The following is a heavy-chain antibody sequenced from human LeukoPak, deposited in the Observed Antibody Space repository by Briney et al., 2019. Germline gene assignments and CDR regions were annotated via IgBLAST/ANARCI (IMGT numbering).Heavy chain of an antibody. V-gene: IGHV1-69*05. CDR1: GGTFSSYT. D-gene: IGHD6-13*01. Sequence: SVKVSCKSSGGTFSSYTITWVRQAPGQGPECMGRIIPIFGTANYAQKFQGRVTITTDESTSTAYMELSSLRSEDTAVYYCARSLCLGNSSRCPSDYWGQGTLVTVSS. CDR2: IIPIFGTA. J-gene: IGHJ4*02. CDR3: ARSLCLGNSSRCPSDY.